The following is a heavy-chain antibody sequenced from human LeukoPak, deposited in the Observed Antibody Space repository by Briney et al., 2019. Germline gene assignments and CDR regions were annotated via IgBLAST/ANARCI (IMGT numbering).Heavy chain of an antibody. CDR3: AKLLGDVTTFDY. CDR2: INLDGSVE. D-gene: IGHD4-11*01. Sequence: GESLRLSCAGSGFTFSRSWMTWVRQAAGKGLEWVASINLDGSVEHYMDSVKGRFTISRDNAENSLYLQMNSLRAEDTAVYYCAKLLGDVTTFDYWGQGTLVTVSS. V-gene: IGHV3-7*01. CDR1: GFTFSRSW. J-gene: IGHJ4*02.